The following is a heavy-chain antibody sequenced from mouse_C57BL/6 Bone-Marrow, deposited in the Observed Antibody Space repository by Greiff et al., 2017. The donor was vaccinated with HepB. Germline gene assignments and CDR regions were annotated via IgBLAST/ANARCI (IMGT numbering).Heavy chain of an antibody. V-gene: IGHV1-64*01. CDR1: GYTFTSYW. D-gene: IGHD4-1*01. CDR2: IHPNSGST. J-gene: IGHJ1*03. Sequence: QVQLQQPGAELVKPGASVKLSCKASGYTFTSYWMHWIGMIHPNSGSTNYNEKFKSKATLTVDKSSSTAYMQLSSLTSDDSAVYYCARRGANWDDWYFDVWGTGTTVTVSS. CDR3: ARRGANWDDWYFDV.